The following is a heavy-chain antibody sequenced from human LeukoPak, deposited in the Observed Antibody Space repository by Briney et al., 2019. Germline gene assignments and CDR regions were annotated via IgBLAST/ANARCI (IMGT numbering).Heavy chain of an antibody. CDR2: IKSKTDGGTT. CDR3: TTIMGYYYGSGSYYQKDPSSFGYYYGMDV. Sequence: PGGSLRLSCAASGFTFSNAWMSWVRQAPGKGLEWVGRIKSKTDGGTTDYAAPVKGRFTISRDDSKNTLYLQMNSLKTEDTAVYYCTTIMGYYYGSGSYYQKDPSSFGYYYGMDVWGQGTTVTVSS. D-gene: IGHD3-10*01. CDR1: GFTFSNAW. V-gene: IGHV3-15*01. J-gene: IGHJ6*02.